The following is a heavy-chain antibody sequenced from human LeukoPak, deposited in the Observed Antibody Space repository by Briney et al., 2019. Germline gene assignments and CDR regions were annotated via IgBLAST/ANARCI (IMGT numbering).Heavy chain of an antibody. CDR2: IIPIFGTA. CDR3: ARAKQLVAYHYYGMDV. Sequence: SVKVSCKASGGTFSSYAISWVRQAPGQGLEWMGGIIPIFGTANYAQKFQGRVTITADESTSTAYMELSSLRSEDTAVYYCARAKQLVAYHYYGMDVWGQGTTVTVSS. V-gene: IGHV1-69*01. CDR1: GGTFSSYA. D-gene: IGHD6-6*01. J-gene: IGHJ6*02.